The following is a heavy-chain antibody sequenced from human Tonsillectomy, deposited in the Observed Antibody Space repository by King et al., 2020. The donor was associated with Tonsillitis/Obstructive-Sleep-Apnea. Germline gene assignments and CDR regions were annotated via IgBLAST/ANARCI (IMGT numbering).Heavy chain of an antibody. V-gene: IGHV5-51*03. CDR3: ARYFPLPYYYCGGDCYSGWSFDL. Sequence: QLVQSGAEVKKPGESLKISCKGSAYSFTSYWIGWVRQMPGKGLEWMGIIHPGDSENKYSPSFQGQVTISADKSISTAFLQWNSLKSTDTAMYYCARYFPLPYYYCGGDCYSGWSFDLWGRGTLVTVSS. D-gene: IGHD2-21*02. CDR2: IHPGDSEN. J-gene: IGHJ2*01. CDR1: AYSFTSYW.